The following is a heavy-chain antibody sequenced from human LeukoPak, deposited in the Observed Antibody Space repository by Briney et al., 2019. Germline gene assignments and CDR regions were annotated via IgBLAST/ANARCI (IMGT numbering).Heavy chain of an antibody. CDR3: ASLGGLYCSGGNCYRDAFDI. V-gene: IGHV3-48*03. CDR2: ISSRGTTI. D-gene: IGHD2-15*01. J-gene: IGHJ3*02. CDR1: GFTFSSYE. Sequence: PGGSLRLSCAASGFTFSSYEMNWVRQAPGKGLECVSYISSRGTTIYYADSVKGRFTTSRDNAKNSLYLQMNSLRAEDTAVYYCASLGGLYCSGGNCYRDAFDIWGQGTMVTVSS.